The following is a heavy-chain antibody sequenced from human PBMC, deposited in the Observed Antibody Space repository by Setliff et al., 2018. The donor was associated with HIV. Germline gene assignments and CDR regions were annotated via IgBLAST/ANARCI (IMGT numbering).Heavy chain of an antibody. D-gene: IGHD3-16*01. CDR2: ISYDGSYK. V-gene: IGHV3-30*04. J-gene: IGHJ3*02. CDR1: GFPFSTYA. Sequence: GESLTISCAASGFPFSTYALHWVRQAPGKGLEWLAVISYDGSYKYYAHSVKGRFTISRDNSRNTLFLQMTSLRTEDTAIYFCVRDWARRTFRPRNDVFDMWGQGTVVTVSS. CDR3: VRDWARRTFRPRNDVFDM.